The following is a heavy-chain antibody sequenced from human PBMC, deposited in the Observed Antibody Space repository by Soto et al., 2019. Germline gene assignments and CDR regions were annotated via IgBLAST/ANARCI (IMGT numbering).Heavy chain of an antibody. D-gene: IGHD3-3*01. J-gene: IGHJ4*02. CDR3: ARENYDFWSGLLLDY. CDR2: ISAYSGDT. Sequence: ASVKVSCKASGYTFTNYGITWVRQAPGQGLEWMGWISAYSGDTKYVQKFQGRVTVTTDTSTNTAYMELRSLRSDDTAVYYCARENYDFWSGLLLDYWGQGTLVTVSS. V-gene: IGHV1-18*01. CDR1: GYTFTNYG.